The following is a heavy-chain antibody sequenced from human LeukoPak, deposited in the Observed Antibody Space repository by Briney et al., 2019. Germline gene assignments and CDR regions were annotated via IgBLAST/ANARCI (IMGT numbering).Heavy chain of an antibody. CDR1: GYTFTSYG. CDR2: ISADNGNT. Sequence: GASVKVSCKASGYTFTSYGISWVRQAPGQGLEWMGWISADNGNTNYAQKLQGRVTMTTDTSTSTAYMELSSLRSEDTAAYYCAAETYSSLLQDYWGQGTLVTVSS. V-gene: IGHV1-18*01. D-gene: IGHD6-13*01. CDR3: AAETYSSLLQDY. J-gene: IGHJ4*02.